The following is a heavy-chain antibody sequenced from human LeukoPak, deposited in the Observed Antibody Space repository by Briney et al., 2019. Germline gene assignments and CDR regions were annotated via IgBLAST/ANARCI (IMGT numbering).Heavy chain of an antibody. V-gene: IGHV3-7*03. CDR2: IKQDGSEK. D-gene: IGHD3-10*01. Sequence: GGSLRLSCAASGFSFSSYWMSWVRQAPGKGLEWVANIKQDGSEKYYVDSVKGRFIISRDNAKNSLYLQMNSLRAEDTAVYYCARSHILLWFGELLMGEDWFDPWGQGTLVTVTS. CDR1: GFSFSSYW. J-gene: IGHJ5*02. CDR3: ARSHILLWFGELLMGEDWFDP.